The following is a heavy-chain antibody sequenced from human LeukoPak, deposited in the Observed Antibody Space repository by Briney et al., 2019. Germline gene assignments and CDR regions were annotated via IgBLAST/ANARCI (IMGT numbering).Heavy chain of an antibody. J-gene: IGHJ6*03. CDR1: GFTFSSYG. Sequence: PGGSLRLSCAASGFTFSSYGMHWVRQAPGKGLGWVAFIRYDGSNKYYADSVKGRFTISRDNSKNTLYLQMNSLRAEDTAVYYCASSGRGYYDILTGYSLYYYYYYMDVWGKGTTVTISS. CDR3: ASSGRGYYDILTGYSLYYYYYYMDV. D-gene: IGHD3-9*01. V-gene: IGHV3-30*02. CDR2: IRYDGSNK.